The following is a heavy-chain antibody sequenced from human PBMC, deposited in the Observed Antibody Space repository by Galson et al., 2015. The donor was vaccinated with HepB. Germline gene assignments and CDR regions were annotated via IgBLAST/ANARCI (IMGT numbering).Heavy chain of an antibody. V-gene: IGHV3-9*01. Sequence: SLRLSCAASGFTFDDYAMHWVRQAPGKGLEWVSGISWNSGSIGYADSVKGRFTISRDNAKNSLYLQMNSLRAEDTALYYCAKVAEYSSQEGAFHYYYYYMDVWGKGTTVTVSS. J-gene: IGHJ6*03. CDR1: GFTFDDYA. CDR3: AKVAEYSSQEGAFHYYYYYMDV. D-gene: IGHD6-6*01. CDR2: ISWNSGSI.